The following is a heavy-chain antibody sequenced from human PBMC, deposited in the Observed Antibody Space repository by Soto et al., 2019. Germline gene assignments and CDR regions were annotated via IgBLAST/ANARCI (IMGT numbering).Heavy chain of an antibody. V-gene: IGHV1-69*01. J-gene: IGHJ4*02. D-gene: IGHD3-22*01. CDR3: ARGPYYYDSSGYNYFDY. CDR2: IIPIFGTA. CDR1: GGTFSSYA. Sequence: QVQLVQSGAEVKKPGSSVKVSCKASGGTFSSYAISWVLQAPGQGLEWMGGIIPIFGTANYAQKFQGRVTITADESTSTAYMELSSLRSEDTAVYYCARGPYYYDSSGYNYFDYWGQGTLVTVSS.